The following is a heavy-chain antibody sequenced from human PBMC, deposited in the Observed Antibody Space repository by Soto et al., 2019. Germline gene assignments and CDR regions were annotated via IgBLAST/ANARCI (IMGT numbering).Heavy chain of an antibody. CDR1: GFTFDDYA. V-gene: IGHV3-9*01. CDR3: AKDVAARDYYYYYYMDV. J-gene: IGHJ6*03. Sequence: EVQLVESGGGLVQPGRSLRLSCAASGFTFDDYAMYWVRQAPGKGLEWVSGISWNSGSIGYADSVKGRFTISRDNAKNSLYLQMNSLRAEDTALYYCAKDVAARDYYYYYYMDVWGKGTTVTVSS. D-gene: IGHD6-6*01. CDR2: ISWNSGSI.